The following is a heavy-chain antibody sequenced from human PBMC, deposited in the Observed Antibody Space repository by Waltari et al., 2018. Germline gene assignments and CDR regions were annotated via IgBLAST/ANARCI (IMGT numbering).Heavy chain of an antibody. CDR2: IYYAGRP. CDR1: GCSISSSSYY. V-gene: IGHV4-39*07. CDR3: ARGSSSSRESYFDY. J-gene: IGHJ4*02. D-gene: IGHD6-13*01. Sequence: QLQLQESGPGLVKPSETLSLTCTVSGCSISSSSYYWGWLRQPPGKGLEWIGRIYYAGRPYYNPSLKSRVTISVDTSKNQFSLKLSSVTAADTAVYYCARGSSSSRESYFDYWGQGTLVTVSS.